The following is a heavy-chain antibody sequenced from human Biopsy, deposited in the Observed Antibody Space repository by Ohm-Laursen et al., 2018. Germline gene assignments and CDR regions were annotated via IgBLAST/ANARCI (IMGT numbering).Heavy chain of an antibody. V-gene: IGHV1-69*01. Sequence: GSSVKVSCKASGATFSNYAINWPRQAPGQGLEWMGGIIPIFGIANYAQELQGRVTITADESTSTAYMELSSLRSEDTAVYYCARHLLGGGAYYDYWGQGTLVTVSS. CDR3: ARHLLGGGAYYDY. D-gene: IGHD2-15*01. J-gene: IGHJ4*02. CDR2: IIPIFGIA. CDR1: GATFSNYA.